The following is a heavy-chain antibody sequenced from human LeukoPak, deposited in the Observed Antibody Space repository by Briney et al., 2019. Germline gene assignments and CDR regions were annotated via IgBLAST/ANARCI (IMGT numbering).Heavy chain of an antibody. CDR1: GFTFSSYD. Sequence: PGPSLTLSCAASGFTFSSYDMNCVRHAPGKGLEWVSGTNLDGGSTGYAYSVKGRFTISRENAKYSLYLQMNRLRVEDTAMYYCARDGLRRPPTPYCGGDCPLDYWGQGRLVSVSS. V-gene: IGHV3-20*04. D-gene: IGHD2-21*02. CDR2: TNLDGGST. J-gene: IGHJ4*02. CDR3: ARDGLRRPPTPYCGGDCPLDY.